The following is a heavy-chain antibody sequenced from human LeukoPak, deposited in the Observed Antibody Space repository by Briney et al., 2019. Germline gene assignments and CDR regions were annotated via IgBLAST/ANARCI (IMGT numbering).Heavy chain of an antibody. J-gene: IGHJ6*02. CDR3: VRRAAVRGMDF. CDR2: ISGSGDST. V-gene: IGHV3-23*01. Sequence: GGSLRLSCAASGFTFSSTSMSWVRQAPGKGLEWVASISGSGDSTNYGDSVKGRFTISRDNFKRTVHLEMSNLRADDTAMYYCVRRAAVRGMDFWGLGTTVIVSS. D-gene: IGHD1-14*01. CDR1: GFTFSSTS.